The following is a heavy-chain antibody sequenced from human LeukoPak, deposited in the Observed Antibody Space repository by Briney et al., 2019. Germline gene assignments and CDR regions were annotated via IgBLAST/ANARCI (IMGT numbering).Heavy chain of an antibody. CDR2: IYTSGST. CDR1: GGSISSSSYY. J-gene: IGHJ6*03. V-gene: IGHV4-61*02. Sequence: TSETLSLTCTVSGGSISSSSYYWSWIPQPAGKGLEWIGRIYTSGSTNYNPSLKSRVTMSVDTPKNQFSLKLSSVTAADTAVYYCARSGSGYSYGYRYYYYYYMDVWGKGTTVTVSS. CDR3: ARSGSGYSYGYRYYYYYYMDV. D-gene: IGHD5-18*01.